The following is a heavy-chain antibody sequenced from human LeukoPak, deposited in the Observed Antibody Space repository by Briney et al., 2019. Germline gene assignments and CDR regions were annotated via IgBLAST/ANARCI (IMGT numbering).Heavy chain of an antibody. Sequence: GRSLRLSCAASGFTFSSYAMHWVRRASSKVLEWVAAISYDGSNKKYADSVKGRFTISRDNSKNTLYLQMNSLRSDDTAVYYCARGVRIAVAGYIDCWGQGTLVTVSS. D-gene: IGHD6-19*01. CDR1: GFTFSSYA. V-gene: IGHV3-30*04. CDR3: ARGVRIAVAGYIDC. J-gene: IGHJ4*02. CDR2: ISYDGSNK.